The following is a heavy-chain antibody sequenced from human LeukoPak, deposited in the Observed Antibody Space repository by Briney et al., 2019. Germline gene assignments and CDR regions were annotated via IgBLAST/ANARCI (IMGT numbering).Heavy chain of an antibody. CDR2: ISYDGSDN. J-gene: IGHJ4*02. D-gene: IGHD6-19*01. CDR1: GFTFSSYG. CDR3: AKDHHSSGWYYFDY. Sequence: GGSLRLSCVASGFTFSSYGMHWVRQAPGKGLEWVAVISYDGSDNYYADSLKGRFTISRDNSMNTLYLQTNSLRAEDTAVYYCAKDHHSSGWYYFDYWGQGTLVTVSS. V-gene: IGHV3-30*18.